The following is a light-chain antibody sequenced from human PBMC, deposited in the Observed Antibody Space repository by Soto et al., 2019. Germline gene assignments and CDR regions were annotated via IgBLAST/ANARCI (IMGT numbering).Light chain of an antibody. CDR1: KLGDKY. CDR3: QAWDSSTAYNYV. CDR2: QDS. V-gene: IGLV3-1*01. J-gene: IGLJ1*01. Sequence: SYELTQPPSVSVSPGQTASITCSGDKLGDKYACWYQQKPGQFPVLVIYQDSKRPSGIPERFSGSNSGNTATLTISGTQAMDEADYYCQAWDSSTAYNYVFGTGTKLTVL.